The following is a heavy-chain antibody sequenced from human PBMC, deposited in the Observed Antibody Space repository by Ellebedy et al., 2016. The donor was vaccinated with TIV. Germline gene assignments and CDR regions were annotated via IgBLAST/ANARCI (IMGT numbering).Heavy chain of an antibody. Sequence: PGGSLRLSCAASGFTFSSHAMHWVRQAPGKGLQWVSTLSYDGNKQYYADSVKGRFIISRDSSKSTLYLQMNSLRPEDTAVFYCARDSGYDPNGYLPSHWGQGTLVTVSS. J-gene: IGHJ4*02. D-gene: IGHD5-18*01. CDR2: LSYDGNKQ. CDR1: GFTFSSHA. CDR3: ARDSGYDPNGYLPSH. V-gene: IGHV3-30-3*01.